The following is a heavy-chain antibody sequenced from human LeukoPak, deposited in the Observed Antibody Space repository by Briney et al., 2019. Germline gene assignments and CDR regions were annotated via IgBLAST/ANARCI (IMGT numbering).Heavy chain of an antibody. Sequence: NPSETLSLTCAVYGGSFSGYYWSWIRQPPGKGLEWIGEINHSGSTNYNPSLKSRVTISVDTSKNQFSLKLSSVTAADTAVYYCARGVVRRFLEWLLTPGPLDYWGQGTLVTVSS. CDR3: ARGVVRRFLEWLLTPGPLDY. V-gene: IGHV4-34*01. CDR2: INHSGST. J-gene: IGHJ4*02. CDR1: GGSFSGYY. D-gene: IGHD3-3*01.